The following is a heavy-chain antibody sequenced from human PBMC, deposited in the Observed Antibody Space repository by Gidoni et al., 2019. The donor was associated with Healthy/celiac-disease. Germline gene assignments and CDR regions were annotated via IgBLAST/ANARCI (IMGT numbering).Heavy chain of an antibody. CDR2: ISYDGSNK. CDR1: GFTFSSYG. J-gene: IGHJ4*02. D-gene: IGHD2-15*01. V-gene: IGHV3-30*18. CDR3: AKQCSGGSCPRGFDY. Sequence: QVQLVESGGGVVQPGRSLRLSCAASGFTFSSYGMHWGRQAPGKGLEWVAVISYDGSNKYYADSVKGRFTISRDNSKNTLYLQMNSLRAEDTAVYYCAKQCSGGSCPRGFDYWGQGTLVTVSS.